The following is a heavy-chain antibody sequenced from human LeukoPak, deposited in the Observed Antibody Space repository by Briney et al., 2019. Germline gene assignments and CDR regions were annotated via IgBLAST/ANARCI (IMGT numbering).Heavy chain of an antibody. Sequence: PSETLSLTCAVYGGSFSGYYWSWIRQPPGKGPEWIGEINHSGSTNYNPSLKSRVTISVDTSKNQFSLKLSSVTAADTAVYYCARGRVYWAAAGRFDPWGQGTLVTVSS. J-gene: IGHJ5*02. V-gene: IGHV4-34*01. CDR3: ARGRVYWAAAGRFDP. CDR2: INHSGST. CDR1: GGSFSGYY. D-gene: IGHD6-13*01.